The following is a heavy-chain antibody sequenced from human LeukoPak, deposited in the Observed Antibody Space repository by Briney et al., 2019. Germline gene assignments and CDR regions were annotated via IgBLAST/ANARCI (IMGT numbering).Heavy chain of an antibody. D-gene: IGHD4-23*01. J-gene: IGHJ3*02. Sequence: SETLSLTCTVSGGSISSYYWSWIRQPPGKGLEWIGYIYYSGSTNYNPSLKSRVTISVDTSKNQFSLKLSSVTAADTAVYYCATGGSSTYGALDIWGQGTMVTVSS. CDR1: GGSISSYY. CDR2: IYYSGST. V-gene: IGHV4-59*08. CDR3: ATGGSSTYGALDI.